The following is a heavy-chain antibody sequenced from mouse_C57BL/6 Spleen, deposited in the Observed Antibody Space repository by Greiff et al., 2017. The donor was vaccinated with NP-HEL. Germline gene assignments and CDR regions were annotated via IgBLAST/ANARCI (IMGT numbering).Heavy chain of an antibody. D-gene: IGHD2-5*01. CDR1: GFTFSSYA. V-gene: IGHV5-4*01. CDR3: AREGSNYGGGFDY. CDR2: ISDGGSYT. J-gene: IGHJ2*01. Sequence: EVMLVESGGGLVKPGGSLKLSCAASGFTFSSYAMSCVRQTPEKRLEWVATISDGGSYTYYPDNVKGRFTISRDNAKNNLYLQMSHLKSEDTAMYYCAREGSNYGGGFDYWGQGTTLTVSS.